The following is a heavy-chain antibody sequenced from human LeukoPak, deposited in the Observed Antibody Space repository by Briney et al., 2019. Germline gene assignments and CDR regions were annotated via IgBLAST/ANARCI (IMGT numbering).Heavy chain of an antibody. Sequence: SETLSLTCAVYGGSFSGYYWSWIRQPPGKGLEWIGEINHSGSTNYNPSLKIRVTISVDTSKNQFSLKLSSVTAADTAVYYCARDVAAAVGDYYYYYYGMDVWGQGTTVTVSS. CDR1: GGSFSGYY. V-gene: IGHV4-34*01. D-gene: IGHD3-16*01. CDR2: INHSGST. J-gene: IGHJ6*02. CDR3: ARDVAAAVGDYYYYYYGMDV.